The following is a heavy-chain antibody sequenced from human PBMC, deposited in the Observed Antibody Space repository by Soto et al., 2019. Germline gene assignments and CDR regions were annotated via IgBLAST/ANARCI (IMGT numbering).Heavy chain of an antibody. Sequence: QPVGSVRLSCVVSGFTFSNYGMHWVRQPPGKGLEWVALISDDGDKRYYADSVRGRLIISRDNSKDTLYLQMNSLGPDDTAVYFCAKARVRIVGANSFDYWGQGTPVTVSS. J-gene: IGHJ4*02. CDR2: ISDDGDKR. CDR3: AKARVRIVGANSFDY. D-gene: IGHD1-26*01. V-gene: IGHV3-30*18. CDR1: GFTFSNYG.